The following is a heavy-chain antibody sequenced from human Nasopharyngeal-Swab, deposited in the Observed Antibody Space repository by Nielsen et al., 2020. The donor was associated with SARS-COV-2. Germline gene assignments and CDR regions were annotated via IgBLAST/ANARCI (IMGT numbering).Heavy chain of an antibody. CDR2: IWNEGTKT. D-gene: IGHD6-13*01. CDR1: GFTFSTYG. Sequence: AGSLRLSCAASGFTFSTYGMHWVRQAPGKGLEWVAVIWNEGTKTYYADSVKGRFTISRDNSKNTLYLQMNSLRAEDMAVYYCVRVFEQVGVDYWGQGTLVTVSS. CDR3: VRVFEQVGVDY. V-gene: IGHV3-33*01. J-gene: IGHJ4*02.